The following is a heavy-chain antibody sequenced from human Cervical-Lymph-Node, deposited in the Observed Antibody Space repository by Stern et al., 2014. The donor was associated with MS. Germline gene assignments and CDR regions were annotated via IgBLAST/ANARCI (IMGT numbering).Heavy chain of an antibody. D-gene: IGHD3-10*01. Sequence: QMQLVQSGAEVKKPGASVKVSCKTSGYTFSTYGITWVRQAPGQGPEWMGWISGHNGNTNFAERFQGRLTMTTDTSTRTAYMELRSLRYDDTAVYFCAGDPGGYFHGMDVWGQGTTVTVSS. V-gene: IGHV1-18*01. CDR3: AGDPGGYFHGMDV. J-gene: IGHJ6*02. CDR2: ISGHNGNT. CDR1: GYTFSTYG.